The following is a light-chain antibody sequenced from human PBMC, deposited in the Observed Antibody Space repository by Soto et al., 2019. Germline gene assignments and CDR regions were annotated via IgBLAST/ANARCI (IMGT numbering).Light chain of an antibody. CDR2: DAS. CDR1: QDISNF. CDR3: QQLNGYVALT. V-gene: IGKV1-33*01. Sequence: DIQMTQSPSSLSASVGDRVTITCQASQDISNFLNWYQQKPGKAPNLLIYDASNLQTGVPSRFSGSGSGTHFTFTISSLQPEDLATYYCQQLNGYVALTFGGGTKVEI. J-gene: IGKJ4*01.